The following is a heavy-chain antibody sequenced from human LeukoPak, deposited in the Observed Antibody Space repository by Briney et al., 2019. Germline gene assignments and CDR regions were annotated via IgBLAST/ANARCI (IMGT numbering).Heavy chain of an antibody. D-gene: IGHD6-19*01. J-gene: IGHJ4*02. CDR3: ARVLIAVYYFDY. V-gene: IGHV4-38-2*01. Sequence: PSETLSLTCAVSGYSISSGYYWGWIRQPPGKGLEWIGSIYHSGSTYHNPSLKSRVTISVDTSKNQFSLKLSSVTAADTAVYYCARVLIAVYYFDYWGQGTLVTVSS. CDR1: GYSISSGYY. CDR2: IYHSGST.